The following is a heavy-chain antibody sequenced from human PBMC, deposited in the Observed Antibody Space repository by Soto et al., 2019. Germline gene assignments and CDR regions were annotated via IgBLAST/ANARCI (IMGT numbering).Heavy chain of an antibody. V-gene: IGHV4-34*01. CDR2: INHSGST. J-gene: IGHJ4*02. D-gene: IGHD3-10*01. Sequence: QVQLQQWGAGLLKPSETLSLTCAVYGGSFSGYYWTWIRQPPGKGLEWIGEINHSGSTNYNPSLKSRVTISVDTSKNQFPLKLSSVTAADTAVYDCARGYGRNFDYWGQGTLVTVSS. CDR1: GGSFSGYY. CDR3: ARGYGRNFDY.